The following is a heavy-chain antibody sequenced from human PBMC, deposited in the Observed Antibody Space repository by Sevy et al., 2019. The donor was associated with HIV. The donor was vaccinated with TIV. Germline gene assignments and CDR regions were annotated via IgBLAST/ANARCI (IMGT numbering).Heavy chain of an antibody. CDR1: GGSFSGYY. Sequence: LLQLRRPSLTCAVYGGSFSGYYWSWIRQPPGKGLEWIGEINHSGSTNYNQSLKSRVTISVDTSKNQFSLKLSSVTAADTAVYYCARDDTSCSGGSCYPGGDYYSYYGMDVWGQGTTVTVS. J-gene: IGHJ6*02. CDR3: ARDDTSCSGGSCYPGGDYYSYYGMDV. CDR2: INHSGST. V-gene: IGHV4-34*01. D-gene: IGHD2-15*01.